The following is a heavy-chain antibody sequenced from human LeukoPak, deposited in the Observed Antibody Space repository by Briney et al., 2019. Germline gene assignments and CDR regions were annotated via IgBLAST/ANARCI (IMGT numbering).Heavy chain of an antibody. Sequence: GGSLRLSCAASGFTFNTFNMNWVRQAPGKGLEWVSSITSGGDYIYYADSVKGRFTTSRDNAKNSLSLQLNSLRVEDTAVYYCARGHYGVLAASYKWTPDYWGQGTLVTVSS. CDR2: ITSGGDYI. D-gene: IGHD3-9*01. V-gene: IGHV3-21*01. CDR3: ARGHYGVLAASYKWTPDY. J-gene: IGHJ4*02. CDR1: GFTFNTFN.